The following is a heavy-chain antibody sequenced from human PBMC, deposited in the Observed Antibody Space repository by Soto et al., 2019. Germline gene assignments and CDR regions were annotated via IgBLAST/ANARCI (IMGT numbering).Heavy chain of an antibody. D-gene: IGHD6-13*01. V-gene: IGHV3-23*01. Sequence: ESLRVSCVASGFTFATYAISWFRQAPGKGLEWVSTVSGICLYTYYTDSVKGRFTISRANPRNPLYLQMNSLRLEDTAVYFCAKDLSSATGKHAYYLDASGPGLLVSLS. CDR3: AKDLSSATGKHAYYLDA. J-gene: IGHJ4*02. CDR2: VSGICLYT. CDR1: GFTFATYA.